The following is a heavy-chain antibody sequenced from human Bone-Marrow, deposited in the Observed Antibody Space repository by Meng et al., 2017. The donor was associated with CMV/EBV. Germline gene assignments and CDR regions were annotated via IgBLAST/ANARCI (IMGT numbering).Heavy chain of an antibody. J-gene: IGHJ4*02. CDR3: ARGWLQLRALDY. V-gene: IGHV1-2*02. CDR1: GYTFTGYY. CDR2: INPNSGGT. Sequence: ASVKVSCKASGYTFTGYYMHWVRQSPGQGLEWMGWINPNSGGTNYAQKFQGRVTMTRETSISTAYMELSRLRSDDTAVYYCARGWLQLRALDYLGQGTLVTVSS. D-gene: IGHD5-24*01.